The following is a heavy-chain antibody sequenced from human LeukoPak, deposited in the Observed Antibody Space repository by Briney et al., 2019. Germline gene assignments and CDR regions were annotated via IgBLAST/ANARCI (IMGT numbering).Heavy chain of an antibody. CDR2: INPSGGST. CDR1: GYTFTSYY. CDR3: ARAPTYYYDTWSLYYFDY. V-gene: IGHV1-46*01. Sequence: VASVKVSCTAPGYTFTSYYMHWVRQAPGQGLEWMGIINPSGGSTSYAQKFQGRVTMTRDTSTSTVYMELSSLRSEDTAVYYCARAPTYYYDTWSLYYFDYWGQGTLVTVSS. J-gene: IGHJ4*02. D-gene: IGHD3-22*01.